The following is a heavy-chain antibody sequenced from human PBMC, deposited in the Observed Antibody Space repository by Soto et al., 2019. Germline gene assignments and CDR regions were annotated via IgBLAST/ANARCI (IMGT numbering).Heavy chain of an antibody. J-gene: IGHJ6*02. CDR1: GGSISSGGYY. CDR2: IYYSGST. Sequence: NPSETLSLTCTVSGGSISSGGYYWSWIRQHPGKGLEWIGYIYYSGSTYYNPSLKSRVTISVDTSKDQFSLKLSSVTAADTAVYYCATSGYSSSWGLSDYYGMDVWGQGTTVTVSS. D-gene: IGHD6-13*01. V-gene: IGHV4-31*03. CDR3: ATSGYSSSWGLSDYYGMDV.